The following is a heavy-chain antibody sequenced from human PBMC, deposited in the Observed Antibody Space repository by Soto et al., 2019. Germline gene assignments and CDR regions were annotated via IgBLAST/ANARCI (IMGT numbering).Heavy chain of an antibody. Sequence: GDSVQVSCKASGYTFTSYGISWVRQAPGQGLEWMGWISAYNGNTNYAQKLQGRVTMTTDTSTSKAYMELRSLRSDDTAVYYCARDRPWEYYDSSGYYWFDPCGQGTLVTVS. D-gene: IGHD3-22*01. CDR2: ISAYNGNT. CDR3: ARDRPWEYYDSSGYYWFDP. V-gene: IGHV1-18*01. J-gene: IGHJ5*02. CDR1: GYTFTSYG.